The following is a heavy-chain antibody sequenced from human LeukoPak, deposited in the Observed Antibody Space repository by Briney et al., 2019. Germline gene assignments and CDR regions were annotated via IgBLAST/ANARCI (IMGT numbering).Heavy chain of an antibody. J-gene: IGHJ6*02. CDR2: INHSGSS. CDR1: GGSFSGYY. Sequence: SETLSLTCAVYGGSFSGYYWSWIRQPPGKGLEWIGEINHSGSSNYNPSLKSRVTISVDTSKKQFSLKLSSVTAADTAVYYCARDGREDYYYYGMDVWGQGTTVTVSS. V-gene: IGHV4-34*01. CDR3: ARDGREDYYYYGMDV. D-gene: IGHD1-26*01.